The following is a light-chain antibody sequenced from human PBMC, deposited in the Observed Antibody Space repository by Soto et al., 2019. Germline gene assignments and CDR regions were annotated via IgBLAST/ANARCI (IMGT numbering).Light chain of an antibody. CDR3: QQYENYWT. CDR2: DAS. Sequence: DIQMTPSPSTLSATAGDRVTITCRASQSISSWLAWYQHKPGKAPKLLIYDASNLDSGVTSRFSGSGSGTEFSLTISNLQPDDCATYYCQQYENYWTFGQGTKVDIK. J-gene: IGKJ1*01. CDR1: QSISSW. V-gene: IGKV1-5*01.